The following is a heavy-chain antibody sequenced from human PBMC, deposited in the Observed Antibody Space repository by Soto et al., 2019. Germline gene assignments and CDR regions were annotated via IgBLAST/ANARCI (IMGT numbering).Heavy chain of an antibody. CDR2: INHSGST. Sequence: QVQLQQWGAGLLKPSETLSLTCAVYGGSFSGYYWSWIRQPPGKGLEWIGEINHSGSTNYNPSLKSRVTISVDTSKNQFSLKLSSVTAADTAVYYCAQTGLGAAGTRYYYYYYMDVWGKGTTVTVSS. CDR3: AQTGLGAAGTRYYYYYYMDV. V-gene: IGHV4-34*01. CDR1: GGSFSGYY. J-gene: IGHJ6*03. D-gene: IGHD6-13*01.